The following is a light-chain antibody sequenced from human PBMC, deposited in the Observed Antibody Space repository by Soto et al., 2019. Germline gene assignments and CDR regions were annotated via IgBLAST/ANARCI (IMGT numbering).Light chain of an antibody. J-gene: IGKJ2*01. CDR1: QNLRRPS. V-gene: IGKV3-20*01. CDR3: QQYGSIPYT. Sequence: DIVLTQSPGTLSFSAGESATLSCKASQNLRRPSLAWYQQKPGQTPRLLISGAFTRAAGIPDRFSDSMTGKESTLTINSLEQEDSAVYYCQQYGSIPYTFGQGTKLE. CDR2: GAF.